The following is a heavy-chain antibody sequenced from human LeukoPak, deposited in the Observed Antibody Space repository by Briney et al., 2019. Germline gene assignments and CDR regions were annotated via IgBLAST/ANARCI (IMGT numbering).Heavy chain of an antibody. CDR3: ASHYYGSGSKIWCGP. Sequence: PSETLSLTCTVSGGSISGHYWSWIRQPPGKGLEWISYIYYTGTTNYNPSCESRVTISVDTSKNQFALGLSSVTAAETAVDYCASHYYGSGSKIWCGPWGQGTLVSVSS. J-gene: IGHJ5*02. CDR2: IYYTGTT. CDR1: GGSISGHY. D-gene: IGHD3-10*01. V-gene: IGHV4-59*11.